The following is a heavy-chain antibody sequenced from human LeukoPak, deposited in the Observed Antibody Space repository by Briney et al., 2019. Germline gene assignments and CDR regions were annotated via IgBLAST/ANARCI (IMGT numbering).Heavy chain of an antibody. CDR1: GYTFTSYG. V-gene: IGHV1-18*01. CDR2: ISAYNGNT. CDR3: ARVGSGLLWFGESYFDY. Sequence: ASVKVSCKASGYTFTSYGISWVRQAPGQGLEWMGWISAYNGNTNYAQKLQGRVTMTTDTSTSTAYMELRSLRSDDTAVYYCARVGSGLLWFGESYFDYWGQGTLVTVSS. D-gene: IGHD3-10*01. J-gene: IGHJ4*02.